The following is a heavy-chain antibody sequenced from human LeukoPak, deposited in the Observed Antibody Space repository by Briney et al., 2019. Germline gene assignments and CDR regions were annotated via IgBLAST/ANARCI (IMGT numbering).Heavy chain of an antibody. Sequence: PGGSLRLSCAASGFTFSSYTMSWVRLAPGKGLDWVSTISGSGGSLYYADSVRGRFTISRDNSKSTLYLQMNSLRAEDTAVYYCAKLMGGLDAWGSFCFSFDYWGQGTLVTVSS. V-gene: IGHV3-23*01. D-gene: IGHD3-16*01. CDR2: ISGSGGSL. J-gene: IGHJ4*02. CDR1: GFTFSSYT. CDR3: AKLMGGLDAWGSFCFSFDY.